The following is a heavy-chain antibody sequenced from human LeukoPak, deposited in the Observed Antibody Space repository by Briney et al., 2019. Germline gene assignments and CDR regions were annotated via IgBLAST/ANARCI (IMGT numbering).Heavy chain of an antibody. Sequence: GASVKVSCKASGYTFTGYYMHWVRQAPGQGLEWMGRIDPNSGGTNYAQKFQGRVTMTRDTSISTAYMELSRLRSDDTAVYYCAREVDDYGVFKRGFDYWGQGTLVTVSS. CDR3: AREVDDYGVFKRGFDY. V-gene: IGHV1-2*06. D-gene: IGHD4-17*01. J-gene: IGHJ4*02. CDR1: GYTFTGYY. CDR2: IDPNSGGT.